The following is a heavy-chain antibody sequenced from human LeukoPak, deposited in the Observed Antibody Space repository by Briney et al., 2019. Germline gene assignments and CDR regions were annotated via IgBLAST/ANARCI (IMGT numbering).Heavy chain of an antibody. CDR3: ARDRYGDGFAHFDY. Sequence: ASVKVSCTASGYAFTSYAMRWVRHAPGQGLEWMGWITPSGGTNYPQKFQGRVAITRDTSITTAYMDLSRLTSDDTAVYYCARDRYGDGFAHFDYWGQGALVTVSS. D-gene: IGHD5-24*01. J-gene: IGHJ4*02. CDR2: ITPSGGT. CDR1: GYAFTSYA. V-gene: IGHV1-2*02.